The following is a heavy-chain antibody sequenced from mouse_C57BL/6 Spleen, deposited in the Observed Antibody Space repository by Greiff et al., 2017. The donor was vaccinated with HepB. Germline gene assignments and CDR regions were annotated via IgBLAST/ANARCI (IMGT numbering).Heavy chain of an antibody. CDR1: GYTFTDYY. Sequence: EVQLQESGPVLVKPGASVKMSCKASGYTFTDYYMNWVKQSHGKSLEWIGVINPYNGGTSYNQKFKGKATLTVDKSSSTAYMELNSLTSEDSAVYYCAREPRPLSGGYGDAMDYWGQGTSVTVSS. V-gene: IGHV1-19*01. CDR2: INPYNGGT. D-gene: IGHD2-2*01. CDR3: AREPRPLSGGYGDAMDY. J-gene: IGHJ4*01.